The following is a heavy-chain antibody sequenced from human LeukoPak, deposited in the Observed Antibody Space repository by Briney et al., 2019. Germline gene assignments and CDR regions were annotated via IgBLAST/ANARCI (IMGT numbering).Heavy chain of an antibody. Sequence: SQTLSLTCIVSGGSVSSGGYYWSWIRQHPGKGLEWIGYIYYSGNTYYNPSLKSRVTISMDTSKSQLSLKLSSVTAADTAVYYCARGPNYVWGSYRYFDYWGQGTLVTVSS. CDR1: GGSVSSGGYY. D-gene: IGHD3-16*02. CDR3: ARGPNYVWGSYRYFDY. V-gene: IGHV4-31*03. J-gene: IGHJ4*02. CDR2: IYYSGNT.